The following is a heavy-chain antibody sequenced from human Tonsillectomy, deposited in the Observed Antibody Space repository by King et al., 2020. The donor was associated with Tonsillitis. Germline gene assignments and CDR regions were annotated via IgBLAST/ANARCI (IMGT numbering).Heavy chain of an antibody. J-gene: IGHJ6*02. CDR3: ASGRGVYGSDTPRDYFYYGMDV. Sequence: VQLVESGGGVVQPGRSLRLSCAASGFTFRSYAMHWVRQAPGKGLEWVAVISYDGSNKYYADSVKGRFTISRDNSKNTLYLQMNSLRAEDTAVYYCASGRGVYGSDTPRDYFYYGMDVWGQGATVTVSS. CDR1: GFTFRSYA. D-gene: IGHD3-10*01. V-gene: IGHV3-30-3*01. CDR2: ISYDGSNK.